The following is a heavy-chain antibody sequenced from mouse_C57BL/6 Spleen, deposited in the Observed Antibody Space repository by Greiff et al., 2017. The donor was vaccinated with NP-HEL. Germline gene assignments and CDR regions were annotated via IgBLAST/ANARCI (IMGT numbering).Heavy chain of an antibody. CDR2: IDPEDGET. V-gene: IGHV14-2*01. D-gene: IGHD1-1*01. CDR3: ASPYGSSYGYFDV. J-gene: IGHJ1*03. CDR1: GFNIKDYY. Sequence: VQLKESGAELVKPGASVKLSCTASGFNIKDYYMHWVKQRTEQGLEWIGRIDPEDGETKYAPKFQGKATITADTSSNTAYLQLSSLTSEDTAVYYCASPYGSSYGYFDVWGTGTTVTVSS.